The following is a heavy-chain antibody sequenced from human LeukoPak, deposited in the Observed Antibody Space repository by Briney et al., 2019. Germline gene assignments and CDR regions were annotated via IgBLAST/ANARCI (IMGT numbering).Heavy chain of an antibody. CDR3: AKDSEYSSGWSLGFDY. Sequence: PGGSLRLSCAASGFTFSSYAMSWVRQAPGKGLEWVSAISGSGGSTYYADSVKGRFTISRDNSKNTLYLRMNSLRAEDTAVYYCAKDSEYSSGWSLGFDYWGQGTLVTVSS. J-gene: IGHJ4*02. CDR1: GFTFSSYA. CDR2: ISGSGGST. D-gene: IGHD6-19*01. V-gene: IGHV3-23*01.